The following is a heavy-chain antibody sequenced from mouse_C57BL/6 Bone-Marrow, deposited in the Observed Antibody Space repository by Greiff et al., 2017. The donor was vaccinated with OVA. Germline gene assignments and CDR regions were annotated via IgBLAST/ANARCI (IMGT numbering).Heavy chain of an antibody. CDR1: GFTFSDYG. D-gene: IGHD4-1*01. V-gene: IGHV5-17*01. CDR2: ISSGSSTI. J-gene: IGHJ4*01. Sequence: EVKLVESGGGLVKPGGSLKLSCAASGFTFSDYGMHWVRQAPEKGLEWVAYISSGSSTIYYADKVKGRVTITRDNAKTTPFMQMTSLRSEDTAMYYCARRTGTGAMDYWGQGTSVTVSS. CDR3: ARRTGTGAMDY.